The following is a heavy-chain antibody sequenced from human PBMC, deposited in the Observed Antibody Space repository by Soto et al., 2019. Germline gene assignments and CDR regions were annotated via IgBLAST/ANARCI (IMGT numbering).Heavy chain of an antibody. V-gene: IGHV3-23*01. Sequence: RLSCEASGFAFSNYAMSWVRQAPGKGLEWVSAISGGGGSTYYADSVKGRFTTSRDNSKNTLYLQMNSLRAEDTAVYYCANSPGYSSGWYPLFDYWGQGTLVTVSS. D-gene: IGHD6-19*01. CDR2: ISGGGGST. J-gene: IGHJ4*02. CDR3: ANSPGYSSGWYPLFDY. CDR1: GFAFSNYA.